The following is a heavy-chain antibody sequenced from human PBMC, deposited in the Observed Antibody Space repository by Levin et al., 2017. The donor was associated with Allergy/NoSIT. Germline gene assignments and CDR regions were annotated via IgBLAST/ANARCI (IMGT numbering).Heavy chain of an antibody. CDR3: AKEGYDFWSGYLFPNPYYGMDV. CDR1: GFTFSSYG. Sequence: GGSLRLSCAASGFTFSSYGMHWVRQAPGKGLEWVAVISYDGSNKYYADSVKGRFTISRDNSKNTLYLQMNSLRAEDTAVYYCAKEGYDFWSGYLFPNPYYGMDVWGQGTTVTVSS. CDR2: ISYDGSNK. V-gene: IGHV3-30*18. J-gene: IGHJ6*02. D-gene: IGHD3-3*01.